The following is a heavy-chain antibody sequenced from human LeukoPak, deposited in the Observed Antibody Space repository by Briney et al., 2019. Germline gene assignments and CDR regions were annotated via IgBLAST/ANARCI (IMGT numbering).Heavy chain of an antibody. CDR2: ISAYNGNT. Sequence: ASVKVSCKASGYTFTNYGISWVRQAPGQGLEWMGWISAYNGNTNYAQKLQGRVTMTTDTSTSTAYMELRSLRSDDTAVYYCARELYDYVWGSRFDYWGQGTLVTVSS. CDR1: GYTFTNYG. J-gene: IGHJ4*02. D-gene: IGHD3-16*01. CDR3: ARELYDYVWGSRFDY. V-gene: IGHV1-18*01.